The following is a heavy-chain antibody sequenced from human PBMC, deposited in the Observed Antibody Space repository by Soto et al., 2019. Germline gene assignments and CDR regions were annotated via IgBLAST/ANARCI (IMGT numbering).Heavy chain of an antibody. J-gene: IGHJ4*02. CDR1: GFTFSDHY. CDR3: ACDPYYYASGY. D-gene: IGHD3-10*01. CDR2: ISGSGATT. V-gene: IGHV3-11*01. Sequence: VGSLRLSCAASGFTFSDHYMTWIRQAPGKGLEWVAKISGSGATTHYADSVKGRFIVSRDNSKNSVYLQMDTLGVDDTAVYFCACDPYYYASGYWGQGTLVTVSS.